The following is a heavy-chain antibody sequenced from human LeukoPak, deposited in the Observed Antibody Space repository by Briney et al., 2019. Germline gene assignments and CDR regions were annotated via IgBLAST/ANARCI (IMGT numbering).Heavy chain of an antibody. Sequence: GGSLRLSCAASGFTFSSYSMNWVRQAPGKGLEWVSYISSSSTIYYADSVKGRFTISRDNAKNSLYLQMNSLRAEDTAVYYCARAGKHCSGGSCYYGFYGMDVWGQGTTVTVSS. CDR3: ARAGKHCSGGSCYYGFYGMDV. CDR1: GFTFSSYS. D-gene: IGHD2-15*01. J-gene: IGHJ6*02. V-gene: IGHV3-48*04. CDR2: ISSSSTI.